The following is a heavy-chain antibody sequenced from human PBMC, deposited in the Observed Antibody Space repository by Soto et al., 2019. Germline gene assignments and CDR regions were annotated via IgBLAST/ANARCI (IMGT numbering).Heavy chain of an antibody. J-gene: IGHJ5*02. Sequence: GGSLRLSCAASGFTFSSYWMSWVRQAPGKGLEWVANIKQDGSEKYYVDSVKGRFTISRDNAKNSLYLQMNSLRAADTAIYYCVRDGTKNLRDRFDPWGRGILVTVSS. CDR2: IKQDGSEK. CDR1: GFTFSSYW. CDR3: VRDGTKNLRDRFDP. V-gene: IGHV3-7*03. D-gene: IGHD1-1*01.